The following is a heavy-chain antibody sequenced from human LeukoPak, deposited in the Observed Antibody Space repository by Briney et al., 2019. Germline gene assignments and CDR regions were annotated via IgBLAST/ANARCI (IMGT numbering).Heavy chain of an antibody. CDR2: ISAYNGNT. D-gene: IGHD3-3*01. Sequence: ASVKVSCKASGYTFTSYGISWVRQAPGQGLEWMRWISAYNGNTNYAQKLQGRVTMTTDTSTSTAYMELRSLRSDDTAVYYCARESPSGYYGYFDYWGQGTLVTVSS. J-gene: IGHJ4*02. CDR3: ARESPSGYYGYFDY. CDR1: GYTFTSYG. V-gene: IGHV1-18*01.